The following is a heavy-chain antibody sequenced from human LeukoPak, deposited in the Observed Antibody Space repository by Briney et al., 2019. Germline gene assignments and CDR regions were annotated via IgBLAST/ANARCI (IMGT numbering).Heavy chain of an antibody. J-gene: IGHJ4*01. V-gene: IGHV3-23*01. CDR2: ISGGADST. CDR1: GLTFSRHA. D-gene: IGHD3-22*01. CDR3: ARDEYYDTSGYYGYYFDF. Sequence: PGGPLRLSCVMSGLTFSRHAMNWVRQAPGKGLEWVSAISGGADSTFYSDSVQGRFTISRDNYENTLYLQMNSLRAEDTAVYYCARDEYYDTSGYYGYYFDFWGHGTLVTVSS.